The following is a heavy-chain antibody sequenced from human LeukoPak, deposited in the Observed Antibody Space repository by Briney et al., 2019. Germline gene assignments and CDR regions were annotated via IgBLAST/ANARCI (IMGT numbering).Heavy chain of an antibody. Sequence: GGSLRLSCVASGFTFSNYGMHWVRQAPGKGLEWVTFIRYDGSDKYYADSVRGRFTISRDDSKNTLYLQMNSLRTEDTAVYYCAKVPYYDSSGYYDYWGQGTLVTVSS. D-gene: IGHD3-22*01. CDR2: IRYDGSDK. V-gene: IGHV3-30*02. CDR3: AKVPYYDSSGYYDY. J-gene: IGHJ4*02. CDR1: GFTFSNYG.